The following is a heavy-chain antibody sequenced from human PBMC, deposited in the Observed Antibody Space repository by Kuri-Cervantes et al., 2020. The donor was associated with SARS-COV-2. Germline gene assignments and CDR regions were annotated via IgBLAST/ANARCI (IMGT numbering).Heavy chain of an antibody. V-gene: IGHV4-61*01. CDR1: GGSVSSDTYY. D-gene: IGHD3-22*01. Sequence: GSLRLSCTVSGGSVSSDTYYWSWIRQPPGKGLEWIGYIYYSGSTNYNPSLKGRVTISVDTSKNQFSLKLNSVTAADTAVYYCARDWRYYDSSGFYSYYFDSWGQGTLVTVSS. J-gene: IGHJ4*02. CDR2: IYYSGST. CDR3: ARDWRYYDSSGFYSYYFDS.